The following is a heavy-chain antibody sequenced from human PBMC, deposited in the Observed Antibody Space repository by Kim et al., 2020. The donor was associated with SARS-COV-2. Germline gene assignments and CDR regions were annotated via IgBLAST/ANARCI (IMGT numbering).Heavy chain of an antibody. D-gene: IGHD1-26*01. V-gene: IGHV1-24*01. CDR3: ATDRVGATTGFDY. Sequence: YAQKFQGRVTMTEDTSTDTAYMELSGLRSEDTAVYYGATDRVGATTGFDYWGQGTLVTVSS. J-gene: IGHJ4*02.